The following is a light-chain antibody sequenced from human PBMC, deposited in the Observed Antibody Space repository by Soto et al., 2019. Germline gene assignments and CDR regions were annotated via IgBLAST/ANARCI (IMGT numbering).Light chain of an antibody. Sequence: QSALTQPASVSGSPGQSITISCTGTSSDVGAYNYVSWYQQHPGQAPKLMIYDVSNRPSGVSDRFSGSKSGNTASLTISGLQAEDXXDYYCYSCSRSSGTRYVFGTGTKLTV. V-gene: IGLV2-14*03. CDR1: SSDVGAYNY. J-gene: IGLJ1*01. CDR2: DVS. CDR3: YSCSRSSGTRYV.